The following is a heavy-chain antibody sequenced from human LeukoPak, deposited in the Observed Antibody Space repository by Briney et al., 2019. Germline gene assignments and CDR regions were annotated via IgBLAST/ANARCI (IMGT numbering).Heavy chain of an antibody. V-gene: IGHV4-39*02. D-gene: IGHD3-16*01. CDR3: TREGGSGTDYFDF. CDR2: IYYSGTT. Sequence: SETLSLTCTVSGGSISSSSYYWGWIRQPPGKGLEWIGIIYYSGTTYYNPSLKSQVTISVDTSKNQFSLNLSSVTVADTAVYYCTREGGSGTDYFDFWGQGTLVTVSS. CDR1: GGSISSSSYY. J-gene: IGHJ4*02.